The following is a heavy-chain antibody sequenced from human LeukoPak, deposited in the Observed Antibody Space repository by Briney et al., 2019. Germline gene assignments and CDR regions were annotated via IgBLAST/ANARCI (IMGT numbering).Heavy chain of an antibody. CDR1: GFTFSSYS. J-gene: IGHJ4*02. D-gene: IGHD3-9*01. V-gene: IGHV3-21*01. Sequence: GGSLRLSCAASGFTFSSYSMNWVRQAPGKGLEWVSSISSSSSYIYCADSVKGRFTISRDNAKNSVYLQMNSLRAEDTAVYYCARGNLETYYDILTGYYIRSYFDYWGQGTLVTVSS. CDR2: ISSSSSYI. CDR3: ARGNLETYYDILTGYYIRSYFDY.